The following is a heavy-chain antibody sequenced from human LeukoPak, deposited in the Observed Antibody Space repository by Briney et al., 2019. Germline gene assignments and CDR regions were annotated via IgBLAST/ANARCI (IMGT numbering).Heavy chain of an antibody. CDR1: GFTFSDYY. CDR2: ISSSGSTI. D-gene: IGHD3-3*01. Sequence: PGGSLRLSCAASGFTFSDYYMSWIRQAPGKRLEWVSYISSSGSTIYYADSVKGRFTISSDNAKNSLYLQMNSLRAEDTAVYYCAREYDFWSGYDYWGQGTLVTVSS. V-gene: IGHV3-11*01. CDR3: AREYDFWSGYDY. J-gene: IGHJ4*02.